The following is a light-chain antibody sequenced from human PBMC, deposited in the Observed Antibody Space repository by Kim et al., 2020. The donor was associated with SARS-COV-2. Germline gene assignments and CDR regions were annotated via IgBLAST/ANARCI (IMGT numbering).Light chain of an antibody. CDR1: QSLEYSDTNTY. CDR3: AQATHWPLT. V-gene: IGKV2-30*01. J-gene: IGKJ4*01. Sequence: DVVMTQSPPSLPVTLGQSASISCRSSQSLEYSDTNTYLSWFHQRTGQSPRRLIYKVSNRDSGVPDRFSGSGSGTDFTLKISSVEAEDVGIYYCAQATHWPLTFGGGTKVDIK. CDR2: KVS.